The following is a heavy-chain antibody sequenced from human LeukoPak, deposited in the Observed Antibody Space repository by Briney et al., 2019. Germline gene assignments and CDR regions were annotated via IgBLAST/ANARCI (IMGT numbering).Heavy chain of an antibody. J-gene: IGHJ4*02. CDR1: GYTFTGCY. V-gene: IGHV1-2*02. CDR3: ARDPWGVKRSSYCSSTSCYR. CDR2: INPNSGGT. D-gene: IGHD2-2*01. Sequence: ASVKVSCKASGYTFTGCYMHWVRQAPGQGLEWMGWINPNSGGTNYAQKFQGRVTMTRDTSISTAYMELSRLRSDDTAVYYCARDPWGVKRSSYCSSTSCYRWGQGTLVTVSS.